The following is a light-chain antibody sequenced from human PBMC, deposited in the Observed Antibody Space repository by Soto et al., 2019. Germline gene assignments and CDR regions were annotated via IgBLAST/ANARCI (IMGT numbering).Light chain of an antibody. CDR3: QQLNDYPVT. V-gene: IGKV1-9*01. CDR2: AAS. CDR1: QGINSF. J-gene: IGKJ5*01. Sequence: IQLTQSPSSLSASVGDSVTITCRASQGINSFLAWYQQRPGKAPKLLIYAASTLQSGVPSRFSGSGSGTDFTLTISSLHPEDFATYYCQQLNDYPVTFGQGTRLEI.